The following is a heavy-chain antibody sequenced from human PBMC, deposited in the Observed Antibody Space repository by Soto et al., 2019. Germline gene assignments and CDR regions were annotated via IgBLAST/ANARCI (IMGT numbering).Heavy chain of an antibody. D-gene: IGHD3-22*01. CDR2: ISGSGANT. CDR3: SKGHNICGYYEWLDH. Sequence: PGGSLRLSCAASGFTLTTYAMSWVRQAPGKGLEWVSGISGSGANTYYADSVRGRFTVSRDYSENTLYLQMDNLRAEDTALYYCSKGHNICGYYEWLDHWGQGTLVTVSS. V-gene: IGHV3-23*01. CDR1: GFTLTTYA. J-gene: IGHJ5*02.